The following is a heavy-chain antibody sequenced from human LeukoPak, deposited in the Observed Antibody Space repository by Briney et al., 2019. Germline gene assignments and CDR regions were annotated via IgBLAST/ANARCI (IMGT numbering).Heavy chain of an antibody. CDR2: INPNSGGT. CDR3: SRGRADGYSGYDFGDY. V-gene: IGHV1-2*02. J-gene: IGHJ4*02. Sequence: ASVKVSCKASGYTFTGYYMHWVGQAPGQGLEWMGWINPNSGGTEYAQKFQGRVTMARDTSISTAYMELSSLTSDDTAVYYCSRGRADGYSGYDFGDYWGQGTLVTVSS. CDR1: GYTFTGYY. D-gene: IGHD5-12*01.